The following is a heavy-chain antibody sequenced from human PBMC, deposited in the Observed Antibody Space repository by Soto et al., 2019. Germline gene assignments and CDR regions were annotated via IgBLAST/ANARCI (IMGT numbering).Heavy chain of an antibody. CDR3: ATYYDFWSGYTVDV. V-gene: IGHV4-39*01. J-gene: IGHJ6*04. Sequence: SETLSLTCTVSGGSISSSSYYWGWIRQPPGKGLEWIGSIYYSGSTYYNPSLKSRVTISVDTSKNQFSLKLSSVTAADTAVYYCATYYDFWSGYTVDVWGKGTTVTVSS. CDR1: GGSISSSSYY. CDR2: IYYSGST. D-gene: IGHD3-3*01.